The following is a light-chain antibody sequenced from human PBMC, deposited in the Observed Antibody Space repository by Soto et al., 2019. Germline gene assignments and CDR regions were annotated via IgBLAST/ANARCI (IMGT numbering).Light chain of an antibody. Sequence: QPVLTQPPSASASLGASVTLTCTRSSGYSNYKVDWYQQRPVKGPRFVMRVGTGGIVGSKGDGIPDRFSVLGSGLNRYLTIKNIQEEDESDYHCGADHGSGSNFVYVFGTGTKLTVL. CDR3: GADHGSGSNFVYV. CDR2: VGTGGIVG. V-gene: IGLV9-49*01. J-gene: IGLJ1*01. CDR1: SGYSNYK.